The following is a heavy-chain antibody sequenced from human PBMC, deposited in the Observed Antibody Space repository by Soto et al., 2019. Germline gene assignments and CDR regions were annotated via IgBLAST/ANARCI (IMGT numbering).Heavy chain of an antibody. V-gene: IGHV1-2*02. J-gene: IGHJ4*02. CDR1: GFTFTGHY. Sequence: ASVKVSCKASGFTFTGHYIHWVRQAPGQGLEWMGWINPNSGGTSDAQKFQGRVTMTRDTSITTAYMELSRLSSDDTAVYYCAKSGSFSRPSLGYFDYWGQGTLVTVSS. D-gene: IGHD1-26*01. CDR2: INPNSGGT. CDR3: AKSGSFSRPSLGYFDY.